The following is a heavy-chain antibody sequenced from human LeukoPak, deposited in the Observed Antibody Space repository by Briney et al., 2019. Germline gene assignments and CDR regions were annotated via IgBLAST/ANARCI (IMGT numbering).Heavy chain of an antibody. V-gene: IGHV3-48*01. CDR1: GFTFSSYS. Sequence: GGSLRLSCAASGFTFSSYSMNWVRQAPGEGLEWVSYISSLSGTLNYADSVKGRFTISRDSPKNTLFLQMNRLRPEDAAVYYCAKAPVTTCRGAYCYPFDYWGQGTLVTVSS. D-gene: IGHD2-21*01. CDR2: ISSLSGTL. J-gene: IGHJ4*02. CDR3: AKAPVTTCRGAYCYPFDY.